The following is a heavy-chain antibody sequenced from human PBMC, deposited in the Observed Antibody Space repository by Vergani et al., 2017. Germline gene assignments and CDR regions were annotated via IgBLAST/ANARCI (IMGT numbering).Heavy chain of an antibody. CDR2: ISSSGSTI. D-gene: IGHD3-10*01. V-gene: IGHV3-48*03. Sequence: EVQLVESGGGLVQPGGSLRLSCAASGFTFSSYEMNWVRQAPGKGLEWVSYISSSGSTIYYADSVKGRFTISRDNAKNSLYLQMNSLRAEDTAVYYCARGSVEGTYWYFDLWGRGTLVTVSS. CDR3: ARGSVEGTYWYFDL. CDR1: GFTFSSYE. J-gene: IGHJ2*01.